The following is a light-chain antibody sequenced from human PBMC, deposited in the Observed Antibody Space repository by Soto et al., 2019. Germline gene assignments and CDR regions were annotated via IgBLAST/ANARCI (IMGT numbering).Light chain of an antibody. CDR3: QQYGSSPVT. Sequence: EIVLTQSPATLSLSPGERATLSCRASQCVSSYLAWYQQKPGQAPRLLIYDASNRATGIPARFSGSGSGTDFTLTISRLEPEDFAVYYCQQYGSSPVTFGQGTRLEIK. J-gene: IGKJ5*01. V-gene: IGKV3-20*01. CDR2: DAS. CDR1: QCVSSY.